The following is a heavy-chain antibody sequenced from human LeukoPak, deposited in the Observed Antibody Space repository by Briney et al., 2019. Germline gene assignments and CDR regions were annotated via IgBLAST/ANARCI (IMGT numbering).Heavy chain of an antibody. Sequence: SETLSLTCAVYGGSFSGYYWSWIRQPPGKGLEWIGEINHSGSTNYNPSLKSRVTISVGTSKNQFSLKLSSVTAADTAVYYCARGRAGYKKFDYWGQGTLVTVSS. D-gene: IGHD5-12*01. CDR2: INHSGST. V-gene: IGHV4-34*01. CDR3: ARGRAGYKKFDY. J-gene: IGHJ4*02. CDR1: GGSFSGYY.